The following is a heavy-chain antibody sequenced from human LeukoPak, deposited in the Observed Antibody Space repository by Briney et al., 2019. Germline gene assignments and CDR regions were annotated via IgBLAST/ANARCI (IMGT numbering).Heavy chain of an antibody. CDR3: AKDLPYYYGSGSYSAYYFDY. CDR1: GFTFSSYA. J-gene: IGHJ4*02. V-gene: IGHV3-23*01. Sequence: PGGSLRLSCATSGFTFSSYAMSWVRQAPGKGLEWVLAISGSGGSTYYADSVKGRFTISRDNSKNTLYLQMNSLRAEDTAVYYCAKDLPYYYGSGSYSAYYFDYWGQGTLVTVSS. CDR2: ISGSGGST. D-gene: IGHD3-10*01.